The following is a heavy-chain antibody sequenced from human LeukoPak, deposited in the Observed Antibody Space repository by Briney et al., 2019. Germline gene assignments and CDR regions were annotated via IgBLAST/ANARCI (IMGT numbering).Heavy chain of an antibody. J-gene: IGHJ4*02. V-gene: IGHV5-51*03. D-gene: IGHD5-18*01. CDR2: IYPSDSGT. Sequence: PGESLKISCKTSGYSFTDYWIGWVRQMPGKGLEWMGFIYPSDSGTRYSPSFQGQVTISADKSISTAYLQWSSLKASDTAMYYCARGNTAMAHFDYWGQGTLVTVSS. CDR3: ARGNTAMAHFDY. CDR1: GYSFTDYW.